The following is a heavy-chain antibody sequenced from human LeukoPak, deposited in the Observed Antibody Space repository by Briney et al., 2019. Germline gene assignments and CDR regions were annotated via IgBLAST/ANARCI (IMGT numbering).Heavy chain of an antibody. CDR3: ARVPPHYDSSGYYDY. D-gene: IGHD3-22*01. J-gene: IGHJ4*02. CDR1: GFTFSDYY. CDR2: ISSSGSTI. V-gene: IGHV3-11*01. Sequence: PGGSLRLSCAASGFTFSDYYMSWIRQAPGKGLEWVSYISSSGSTIYYADSVKGRFTISRDNAKNSLYLQMNSLRAEDTAVYYCARVPPHYDSSGYYDYWGQGTLVTVSS.